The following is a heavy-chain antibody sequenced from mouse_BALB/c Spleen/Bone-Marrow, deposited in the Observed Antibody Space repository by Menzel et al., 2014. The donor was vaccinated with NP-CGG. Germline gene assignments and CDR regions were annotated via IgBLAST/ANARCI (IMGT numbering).Heavy chain of an antibody. J-gene: IGHJ3*01. CDR2: IYPYNGGT. Sequence: EVQLQQSGPELVKPGASVKISCKASGYTFTDYNMHWVRQSHEKSLEWIGYIYPYNGGTGYNQKFKSKATLTVDNSSSTAYMELRSLTSEDSAVYYCARGGDRYDDWFAYWGQGTLVTVSA. CDR3: ARGGDRYDDWFAY. CDR1: GYTFTDYN. V-gene: IGHV1S29*02. D-gene: IGHD2-14*01.